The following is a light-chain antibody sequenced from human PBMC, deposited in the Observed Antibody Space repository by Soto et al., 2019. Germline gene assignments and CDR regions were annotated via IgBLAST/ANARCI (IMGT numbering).Light chain of an antibody. J-gene: IGLJ1*01. CDR1: SSDVGGYNY. V-gene: IGLV2-8*01. Sequence: QSVLTQPPSASGSPGQSVTISCTGTSSDVGGYNYVSWYQQHPGKAPKLMVYDVSKRPSGVPDRFSGSKSGNTASLTVSGLQAEDEADYYCSSYACSNIPSVFGTGTKGTVL. CDR3: SSYACSNIPSV. CDR2: DVS.